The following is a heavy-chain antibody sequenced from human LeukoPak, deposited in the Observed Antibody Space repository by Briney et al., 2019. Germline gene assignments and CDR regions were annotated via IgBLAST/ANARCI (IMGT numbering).Heavy chain of an antibody. CDR1: GFTFSNYD. Sequence: GSLRLSCAASGFTFSNYDMHWVRQAPGKGLEWVAVISYDGTNKYYADSVKGRFTISRDNSKNTLHLQMNSLRAEDTAVYYCAKDDRGNESPFDYWGQGTLGTLSS. CDR3: AKDDRGNESPFDY. V-gene: IGHV3-30*18. CDR2: ISYDGTNK. J-gene: IGHJ4*02.